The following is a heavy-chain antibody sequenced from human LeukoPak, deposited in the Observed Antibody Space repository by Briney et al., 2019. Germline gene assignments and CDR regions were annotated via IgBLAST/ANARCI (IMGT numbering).Heavy chain of an antibody. CDR1: GFTFSRCY. D-gene: IGHD5-18*01. CDR3: AKVSKYGYYYCYYGLQV. CDR2: ISYDGSNK. J-gene: IGHJ6*02. Sequence: GGSLRLSFTPSGFTFSRCYMHWVRQAPGKGLEWVAVISYDGSNKYYADSVKGRFTISRDNSKNTLYLQMNSLRAEDTAVYYCAKVSKYGYYYCYYGLQVWGQGTTVTVSS. V-gene: IGHV3-30*18.